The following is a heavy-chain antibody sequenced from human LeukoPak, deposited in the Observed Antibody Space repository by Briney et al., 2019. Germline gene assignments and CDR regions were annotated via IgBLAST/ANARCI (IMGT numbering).Heavy chain of an antibody. Sequence: GGSLRLSCAASGFTFSSYAMSWVRQAPGKGLEWVANIKYDGSEKNYLDSVKGRFTISRDNAKNSLYLQMNSLRAEDTAVYYCARAAFFWNYWGQGTLVTVSS. V-gene: IGHV3-7*03. D-gene: IGHD1-1*01. CDR1: GFTFSSYA. J-gene: IGHJ4*02. CDR3: ARAAFFWNY. CDR2: IKYDGSEK.